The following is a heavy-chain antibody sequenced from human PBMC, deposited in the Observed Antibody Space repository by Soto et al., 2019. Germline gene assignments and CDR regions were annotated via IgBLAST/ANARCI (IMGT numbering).Heavy chain of an antibody. CDR3: AKERKGADY. Sequence: QVQLVESGGGVVQPGRSLRLSCAASGFTFSSYEMHWVRQAPGKGLDWVAIISYDGTTTYYADSVKGRFIISRDNSKNTLYLQMNSMSPEDTAVYYCAKERKGADYWGQGTLVTVSS. J-gene: IGHJ4*02. CDR2: ISYDGTTT. V-gene: IGHV3-30*18. CDR1: GFTFSSYE.